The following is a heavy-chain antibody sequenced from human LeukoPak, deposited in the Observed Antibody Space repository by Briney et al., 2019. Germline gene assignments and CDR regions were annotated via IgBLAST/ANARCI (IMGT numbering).Heavy chain of an antibody. CDR3: ARGGSSWSNNWFDP. CDR2: IYTSGST. Sequence: SQTLSLTCTVSGGSISSGSYYWSWIRQPAGKGLEWIGRIYTSGSTNCNPSLKSRVTISVDTSKNQFSLKLSSVTAADTAMYYCARGGSSWSNNWFDPWGQGTLVTVSS. D-gene: IGHD6-13*01. J-gene: IGHJ5*02. V-gene: IGHV4-61*02. CDR1: GGSISSGSYY.